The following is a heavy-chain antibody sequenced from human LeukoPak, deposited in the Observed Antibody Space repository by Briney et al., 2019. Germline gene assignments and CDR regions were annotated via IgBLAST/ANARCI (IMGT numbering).Heavy chain of an antibody. D-gene: IGHD6-6*01. CDR2: ISWNSGSI. CDR3: AKVGSSGTKESDY. Sequence: GGSLRLSCAASGFTFDDYAMHWVRQAPGKGLEWVSGISWNSGSIGYADSVKGRFTISRDNAKNSLYLQMNSLRAEDTALYYCAKVGSSGTKESDYWGQGTLVTASS. V-gene: IGHV3-9*01. CDR1: GFTFDDYA. J-gene: IGHJ4*02.